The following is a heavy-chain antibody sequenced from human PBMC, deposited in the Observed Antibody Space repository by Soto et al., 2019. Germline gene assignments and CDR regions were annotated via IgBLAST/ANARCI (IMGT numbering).Heavy chain of an antibody. CDR1: GGTFSSYA. CDR2: IIPIFGTA. CDR3: ARDSKITMIVVVPQPNDAFEI. V-gene: IGHV1-69*13. J-gene: IGHJ3*02. D-gene: IGHD3-22*01. Sequence: ASVKVSCKASGGTFSSYAISWVRQAPGQGLEWMGGIIPIFGTANYAQRFQGRVTITADESTSTAYMELSSLRSEDTAVYYCARDSKITMIVVVPQPNDAFEIWGQGTMVTVSS.